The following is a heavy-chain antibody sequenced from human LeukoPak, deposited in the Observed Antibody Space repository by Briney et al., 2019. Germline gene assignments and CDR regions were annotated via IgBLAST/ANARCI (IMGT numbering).Heavy chain of an antibody. D-gene: IGHD2-2*01. V-gene: IGHV3-21*01. CDR1: GFTFSSYS. CDR2: ISSSSSYI. Sequence: GGSLRLSCAASGFTFSSYSMNWVRQAPGKGLEWVSSISSSSSYIYYADSVKGRFTISRDNAKSSLYLQMNSLRAEDTAVYYCARDGGSTLDFDYWGQGTLVTVSS. J-gene: IGHJ4*02. CDR3: ARDGGSTLDFDY.